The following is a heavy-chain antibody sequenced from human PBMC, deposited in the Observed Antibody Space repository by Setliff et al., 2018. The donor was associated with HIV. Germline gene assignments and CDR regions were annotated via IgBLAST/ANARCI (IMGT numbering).Heavy chain of an antibody. CDR1: GFTFFNNVW. V-gene: IGHV3-15*01. Sequence: PGGSLRLSCAASGFTFFNNVWMHWVRQALGKGLEWIGYIKSKTDGGTTDYATPVKGRFTISRDDSKTTVYLQMNSLKTEDTAVYYCTLKHTWGQGTLVTVSS. CDR3: TLKHT. CDR2: IKSKTDGGTT. J-gene: IGHJ5*02. D-gene: IGHD2-21*01.